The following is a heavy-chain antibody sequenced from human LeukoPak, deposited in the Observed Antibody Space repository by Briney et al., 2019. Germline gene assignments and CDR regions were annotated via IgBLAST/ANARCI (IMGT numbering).Heavy chain of an antibody. V-gene: IGHV4-34*01. Sequence: KTSETLSLTCAVYGGSFSGYYWSWIRQPPGKGLEWIGEINHSGSTNYNPSLKSRVTISVDTSKNQFSLKPSSVTAADTAVYYCARALVVPAASDYWGQGTLVTVSS. CDR1: GGSFSGYY. D-gene: IGHD2-2*01. CDR3: ARALVVPAASDY. CDR2: INHSGST. J-gene: IGHJ4*02.